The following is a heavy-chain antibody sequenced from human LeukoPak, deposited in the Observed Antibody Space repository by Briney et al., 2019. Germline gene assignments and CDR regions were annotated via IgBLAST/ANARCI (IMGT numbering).Heavy chain of an antibody. CDR3: AREYNWNHAALDDAFDI. V-gene: IGHV1-69*05. CDR2: IIPIFGTA. Sequence: PRASVKVSCKASGGTFSSYAISWVRQAPGQGLEWMGGIIPIFGTANYAQKFQGRVTITTDESTSTAYMELSSLRSEDTAVYYCAREYNWNHAALDDAFDIWGQGTMVAVSS. CDR1: GGTFSSYA. D-gene: IGHD1-14*01. J-gene: IGHJ3*02.